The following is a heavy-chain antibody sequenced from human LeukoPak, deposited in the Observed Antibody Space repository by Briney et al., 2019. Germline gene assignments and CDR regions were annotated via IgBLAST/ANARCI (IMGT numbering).Heavy chain of an antibody. CDR2: ISSYSSFT. Sequence: GGSLRLSCAASGFTFSSYAMSWVRLAPGKGLEWVSAISSYSSFTHYADSVKGRFTISRDNAKNSLYLQMNSLRAEDTAVYYCARERRDGATKDFEYWGQGTLVTVSS. CDR1: GFTFSSYA. D-gene: IGHD1-26*01. J-gene: IGHJ4*02. V-gene: IGHV3-21*01. CDR3: ARERRDGATKDFEY.